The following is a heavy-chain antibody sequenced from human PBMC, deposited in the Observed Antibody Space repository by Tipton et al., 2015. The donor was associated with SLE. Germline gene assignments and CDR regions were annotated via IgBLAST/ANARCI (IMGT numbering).Heavy chain of an antibody. CDR1: GFSFSSYA. V-gene: IGHV3-23*01. D-gene: IGHD3-3*01. CDR2: ISGSGVST. J-gene: IGHJ6*02. CDR3: ARDRWSGYNSYYYYGMDV. Sequence: SLRLSCAASGFSFSSYAMSWVRQAPGKGLEWVSAISGSGVSTYYADSVKGRFTISRDNAKNSLYLQMNSLRAEDTAVYYCARDRWSGYNSYYYYGMDVWGQGTTVIVSS.